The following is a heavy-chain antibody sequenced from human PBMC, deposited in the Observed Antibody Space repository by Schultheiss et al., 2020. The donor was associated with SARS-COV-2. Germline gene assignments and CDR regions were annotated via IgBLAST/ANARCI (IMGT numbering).Heavy chain of an antibody. CDR3: ARGAPVSDDFWSGYYTDYYYYMDV. Sequence: SQTLSLTCAVYGGSFSGYYWSWIRQPPGKGLEWIGEINHSGSTNYNPSLKSRVTISVDTSKNQFSLKLSSVTAADTAVYYCARGAPVSDDFWSGYYTDYYYYMDVWGKGTTVTVA. V-gene: IGHV4-34*01. J-gene: IGHJ6*03. CDR2: INHSGST. CDR1: GGSFSGYY. D-gene: IGHD3-3*01.